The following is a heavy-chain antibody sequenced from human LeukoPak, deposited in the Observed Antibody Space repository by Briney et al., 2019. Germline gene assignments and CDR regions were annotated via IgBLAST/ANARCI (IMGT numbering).Heavy chain of an antibody. Sequence: GGSLRLSCAASGFTFSSYAMSWVRQAPGKGLEWVSAISGSGGSTYYADSVKGRFTISRDNSKSTLYLQMNSLRAEDTAVYYCARQGTYSSAIGMGYWGQGTLVTVSS. CDR3: ARQGTYSSAIGMGY. CDR1: GFTFSSYA. CDR2: ISGSGGST. D-gene: IGHD6-19*01. V-gene: IGHV3-23*01. J-gene: IGHJ4*02.